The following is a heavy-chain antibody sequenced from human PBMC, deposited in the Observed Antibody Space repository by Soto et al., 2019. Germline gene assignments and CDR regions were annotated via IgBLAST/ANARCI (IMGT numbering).Heavy chain of an antibody. CDR2: IDRISSRT. CDR1: GLTFDTYA. CDR3: AREVVDTAMVTHYYYYGMDV. J-gene: IGHJ6*02. V-gene: IGHV3-23*05. Sequence: GGSLRLSCAVSGLTFDTYAMSWVRQAPGKGLEWVSTIDRISSRTHYADSVKGRFTISRDNAKNSLYLQMNSLRDEDTAVYYCAREVVDTAMVTHYYYYGMDVWGQGTTVTVS. D-gene: IGHD5-18*01.